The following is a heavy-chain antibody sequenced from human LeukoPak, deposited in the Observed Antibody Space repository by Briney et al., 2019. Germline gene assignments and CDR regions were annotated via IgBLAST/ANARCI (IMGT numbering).Heavy chain of an antibody. D-gene: IGHD6-6*01. CDR3: VRDALAPRRDFDF. Sequence: PGGSLRLSCAASGFTFSNHWMHWVRQAPRKGVVWVSRIKTDGSSTTYADSVKGRFTISRDNAKNTLYLQMNGLRAEDTAVYYCVRDALAPRRDFDFWGQGTLVTVSS. V-gene: IGHV3-74*01. CDR2: IKTDGSST. CDR1: GFTFSNHW. J-gene: IGHJ4*02.